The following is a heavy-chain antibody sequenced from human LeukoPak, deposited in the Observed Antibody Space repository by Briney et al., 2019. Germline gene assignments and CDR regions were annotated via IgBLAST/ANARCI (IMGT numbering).Heavy chain of an antibody. CDR3: AKDSWLYSRASTTNFDY. CDR2: ISYDGSNK. V-gene: IGHV3-30*04. D-gene: IGHD6-6*01. CDR1: GFTFSSYA. J-gene: IGHJ4*02. Sequence: PGGSLRLSCAASGFTFSSYAMHWVRQAPGKGLEWVAVISYDGSNKYYADSVKGRFTISRDNSNNTLYLQMRSLRAEDTAMYYCAKDSWLYSRASTTNFDYWGQGTRVTVSS.